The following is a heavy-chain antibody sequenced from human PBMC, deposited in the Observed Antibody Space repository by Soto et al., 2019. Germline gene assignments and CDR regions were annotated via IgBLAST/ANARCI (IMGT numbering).Heavy chain of an antibody. J-gene: IGHJ5*02. CDR3: ARNPDSSGLFDP. V-gene: IGHV1-8*01. CDR2: ITPNSGNT. CDR1: GYSFIDYD. Sequence: GASVKVSCKASGYSFIDYDINWVRQATGQGLEWMGWITPNSGNTGYAQKFQGRVTLTRDTSIGTAYMELSSLKSEDTAVYYCARNPDSSGLFDPWGQGTLVTVSS. D-gene: IGHD6-19*01.